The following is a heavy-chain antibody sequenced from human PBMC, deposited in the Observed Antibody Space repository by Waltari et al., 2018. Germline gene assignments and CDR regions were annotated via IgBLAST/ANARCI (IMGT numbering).Heavy chain of an antibody. CDR3: ATVEWYRMDY. J-gene: IGHJ4*02. Sequence: EVQLVESGGGLVQPRGSLRISCAASGFTFSRSWMTWVRQAPGKGLERVANKKEDGREGYYVDSVKGRFTISRDNTKNALFLQMNSLRAEDTAAYYCATVEWYRMDYWGQGTLVTVSS. CDR2: KKEDGREG. D-gene: IGHD3-3*01. V-gene: IGHV3-7*01. CDR1: GFTFSRSW.